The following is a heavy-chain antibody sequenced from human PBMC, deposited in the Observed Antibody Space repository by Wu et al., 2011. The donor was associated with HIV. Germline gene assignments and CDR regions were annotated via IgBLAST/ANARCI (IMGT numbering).Heavy chain of an antibody. CDR2: ISAYNGDT. Sequence: GAEVKKPGASVKVSCKASGYTFTSYGISWVRQAPGQGLEWMGWISAYNGDTNYAQKLQGRVTMTTDTSTSTAYMELRSLRSDDTAVYYCAREGEGNPFRDPEKGAPASYYFDYWGQGTLVTVSS. J-gene: IGHJ4*02. V-gene: IGHV1-18*01. CDR3: AREGEGNPFRDPEKGAPASYYFDY. CDR1: GYTFTSYG. D-gene: IGHD3-16*01.